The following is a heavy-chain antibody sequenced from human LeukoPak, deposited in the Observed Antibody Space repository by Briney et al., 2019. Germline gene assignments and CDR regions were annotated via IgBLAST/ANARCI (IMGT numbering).Heavy chain of an antibody. Sequence: SETLSLTCTVSGDSISTYYWSWIRQPPGKGLEWIGEINHSGSTNYNPSLKSRVTISVDTSKNQFSLKLSSVTAADTAVYYCARHGTPLRYGSGNYYKGAPFDYWGQGTLVTVSS. D-gene: IGHD3-10*01. J-gene: IGHJ4*02. V-gene: IGHV4-34*01. CDR1: GDSISTYY. CDR2: INHSGST. CDR3: ARHGTPLRYGSGNYYKGAPFDY.